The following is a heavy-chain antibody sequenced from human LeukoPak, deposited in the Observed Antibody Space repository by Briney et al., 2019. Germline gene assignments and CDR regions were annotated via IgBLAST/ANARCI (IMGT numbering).Heavy chain of an antibody. V-gene: IGHV4-59*08. CDR2: IYYSGST. J-gene: IGHJ4*02. CDR1: GGSISSYY. Sequence: SETLSLTCTVSGGSISSYYWSWIRQPPGKGLEWIGYIYYSGSTNYNPSLKSRVTISVDTSKTQFSLKLSSVTAADTAVYYCARGSAAMVNIDYWGQGTLVTVSS. CDR3: ARGSAAMVNIDY. D-gene: IGHD5-18*01.